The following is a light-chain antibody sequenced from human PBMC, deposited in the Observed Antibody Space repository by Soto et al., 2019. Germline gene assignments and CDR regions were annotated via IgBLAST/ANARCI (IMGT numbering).Light chain of an antibody. J-gene: IGKJ1*01. Sequence: TKSPSTLSASKGDRVTITCRPSQNIRSRLAWFQQKAGKAPQLLIYDASSLESGVPQRFSGSGSGTEFTLTISSLQTDDFSTYYCQQYYSYWTFGQGTKVDIK. CDR3: QQYYSYWT. V-gene: IGKV1-5*01. CDR2: DAS. CDR1: QNIRSR.